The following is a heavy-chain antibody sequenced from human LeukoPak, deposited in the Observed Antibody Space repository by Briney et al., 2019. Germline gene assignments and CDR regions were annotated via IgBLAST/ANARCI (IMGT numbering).Heavy chain of an antibody. CDR1: GFTFSSYG. J-gene: IGHJ4*02. D-gene: IGHD1-14*01. Sequence: PGGSLRLSCAASGFTFSSYGMSWVRQAPGKGLEWVSAISGSGGSTHYADSVKGRFSISRDNSKNTLYLQMSSLRAEDTAVYYCAKQPNPADSWGQGTLVTVSA. CDR2: ISGSGGST. V-gene: IGHV3-23*01. CDR3: AKQPNPADS.